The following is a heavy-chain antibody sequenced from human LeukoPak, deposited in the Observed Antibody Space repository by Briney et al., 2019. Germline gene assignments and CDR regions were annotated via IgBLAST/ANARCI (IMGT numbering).Heavy chain of an antibody. CDR1: GYTFTSYY. J-gene: IGHJ6*02. V-gene: IGHV1-46*01. Sequence: ASVKVSCKASGYTFTSYYMHWVRQAPGQGLEWMGIINPSGGSTSYAQKFQGRVTMTRDTPTSTVYMELSSLRSEDTAVYYCARDSPATRGMDVWGQGTTVTVSS. CDR2: INPSGGST. CDR3: ARDSPATRGMDV.